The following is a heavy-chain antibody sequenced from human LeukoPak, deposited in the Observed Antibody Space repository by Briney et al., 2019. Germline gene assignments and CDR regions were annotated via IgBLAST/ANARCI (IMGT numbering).Heavy chain of an antibody. CDR1: GGSISSYY. V-gene: IGHV4-59*01. CDR3: ARAGSTSLYGGGWFDP. J-gene: IGHJ5*02. D-gene: IGHD2-2*01. CDR2: IYYSGST. Sequence: PSETLSLTCTVSGGSISSYYWSWIRQPPGKGLEWIGYIYYSGSTNYNPSLKSRVTISVDTSKNQFSLKLSSVSAADTAVYYCARAGSTSLYGGGWFDPWGQGTLVTVSS.